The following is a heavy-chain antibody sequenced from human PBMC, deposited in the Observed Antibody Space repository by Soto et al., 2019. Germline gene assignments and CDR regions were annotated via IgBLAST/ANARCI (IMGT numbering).Heavy chain of an antibody. CDR2: ISDSGGST. CDR3: AKGAATVITLNWFDP. J-gene: IGHJ5*02. D-gene: IGHD4-4*01. V-gene: IGHV3-23*01. CDR1: GFTFSNYA. Sequence: TGGSLRLSCAASGFTFSNYAMSWVRQAPGKGLDWVSGISDSGGSTYYADSVKGRFTISRDNSKNTLYLQMNSLRAEDTAIYYCAKGAATVITLNWFDPWGQGTLVTVSS.